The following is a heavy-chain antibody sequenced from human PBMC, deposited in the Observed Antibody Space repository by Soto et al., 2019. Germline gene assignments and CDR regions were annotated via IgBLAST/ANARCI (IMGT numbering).Heavy chain of an antibody. J-gene: IGHJ5*02. Sequence: ASVKVSCKASGYTFTGYYMHWVRQAPGQGLEWMGWINPNSGGTSYAQKFQGWVTMTRDTSISTAYMELSRLRSDDTAVYYCARAHLNHYDFWSGYYTLWFDPWGQGTLVTVS. CDR2: INPNSGGT. CDR3: ARAHLNHYDFWSGYYTLWFDP. CDR1: GYTFTGYY. D-gene: IGHD3-3*01. V-gene: IGHV1-2*04.